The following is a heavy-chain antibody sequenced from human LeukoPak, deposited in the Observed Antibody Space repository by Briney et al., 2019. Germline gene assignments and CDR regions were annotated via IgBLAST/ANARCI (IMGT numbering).Heavy chain of an antibody. J-gene: IGHJ1*01. CDR2: IYRSGRT. Sequence: SETLSLTCAVSGDYISSSSYYWGWIRQSPGTGLEWIGDIYRSGRTYYNPSLKSRVAISIDTSKNQFSLRLRSMTAADTAVFYCARRRYYDSTGYFEWGRGTLVTVSS. CDR1: GDYISSSSYY. D-gene: IGHD3-22*01. CDR3: ARRRYYDSTGYFE. V-gene: IGHV4-39*01.